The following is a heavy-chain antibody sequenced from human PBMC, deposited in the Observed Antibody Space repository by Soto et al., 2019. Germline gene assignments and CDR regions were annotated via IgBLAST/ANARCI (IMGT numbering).Heavy chain of an antibody. J-gene: IGHJ6*02. CDR2: IHHIGST. Sequence: SETLSLNCAVSGGSCSGYYWSWIRQPPGKGLAWIGEIHHIGSTNYNPSVKMRVNISEDTSKNHFSLKLNSHTTPATAVYYGARDRERDYYYECREGWGRGTTVSASS. CDR1: GGSCSGYY. CDR3: ARDRERDYYYECREG. V-gene: IGHV4-34*01. D-gene: IGHD2-21*01.